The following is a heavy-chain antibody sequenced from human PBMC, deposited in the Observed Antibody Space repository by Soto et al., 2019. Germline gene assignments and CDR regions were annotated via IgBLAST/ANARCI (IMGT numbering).Heavy chain of an antibody. V-gene: IGHV3-30*18. CDR3: AKDPRGGGSGSYYAH. J-gene: IGHJ4*02. CDR2: ISYDGSNK. D-gene: IGHD3-10*01. CDR1: GFTFSSYG. Sequence: GGSLRLSCAASGFTFSSYGMHWVRQAPGKGLEWVAVISYDGSNKYYADSVKGRFTISRDNSKNTLYLQMNSLRAEDTAVYYCAKDPRGGGSGSYYAHWGQGTLVTVSS.